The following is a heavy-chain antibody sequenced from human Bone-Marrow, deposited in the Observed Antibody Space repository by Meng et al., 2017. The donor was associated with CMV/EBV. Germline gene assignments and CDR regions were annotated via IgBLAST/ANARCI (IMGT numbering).Heavy chain of an antibody. CDR3: ARAPHLARPYYYGMDV. D-gene: IGHD6-6*01. V-gene: IGHV1-69*05. CDR1: GGTFSSYA. CDR2: IIPIFGTA. J-gene: IGHJ6*02. Sequence: SVKVSCKASGGTFSSYAISWVRQAPGQGLEWMGGIIPIFGTANYAQKFQGRVTITTDESTSTAYMELSSLRSEDTAVYYCARAPHLARPYYYGMDVWGQGTTVTVSS.